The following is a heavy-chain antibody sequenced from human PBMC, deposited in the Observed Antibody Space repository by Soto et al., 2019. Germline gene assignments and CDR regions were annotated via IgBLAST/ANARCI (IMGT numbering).Heavy chain of an antibody. CDR3: ARINVVAAINYFDY. CDR2: IIPIFGTA. D-gene: IGHD5-12*01. V-gene: IGHV1-69*13. J-gene: IGHJ4*02. CDR1: GGTFSSYA. Sequence: GASVKVSCKASGGTFSSYAISWVRQAPGQGLEWMGGIIPIFGTANYAQKFQGRVTITADESTSTAYMELSSLRSEDTAVYYCARINVVAAINYFDYWGQGTLVTVSS.